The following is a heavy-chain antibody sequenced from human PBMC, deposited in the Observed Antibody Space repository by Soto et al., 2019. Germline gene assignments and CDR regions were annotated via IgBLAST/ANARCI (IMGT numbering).Heavy chain of an antibody. CDR1: GYSSSSGNY. Sequence: PSETLSLTCAVSGYSSSSGNYWAWIRQPPGRGLEWIGSLYHIGSTHYNTSLKSRVTISVDTSKNHFSLELSSVTAADTAIYCCRSSTSCYDESCVDVWGQGTMVTVSS. J-gene: IGHJ6*02. D-gene: IGHD2-2*01. CDR2: LYHIGST. CDR3: RSSTSCYDESCVDV. V-gene: IGHV4-38-2*01.